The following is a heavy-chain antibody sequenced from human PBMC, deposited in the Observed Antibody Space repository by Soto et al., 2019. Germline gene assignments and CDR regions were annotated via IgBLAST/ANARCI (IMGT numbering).Heavy chain of an antibody. J-gene: IGHJ4*02. CDR3: TRGILYAGDTPPSDY. Sequence: PRGSLSLTCASSVFTFSDYYMGGLCLAPRKGLEWLSYIDSGSRYKNYADSVKGRSTISRDNAHNTLYLELNSLKAEDAATYFCTRGILYAGDTPPSDYWGQGTGVTVSS. V-gene: IGHV3-11*05. CDR1: VFTFSDYY. CDR2: IDSGSRYK. D-gene: IGHD7-27*01.